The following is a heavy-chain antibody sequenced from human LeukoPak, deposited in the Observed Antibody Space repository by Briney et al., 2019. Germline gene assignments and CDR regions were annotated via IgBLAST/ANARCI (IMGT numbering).Heavy chain of an antibody. CDR1: GGSISSGSYY. V-gene: IGHV4-61*02. CDR2: IYTSGST. D-gene: IGHD5-18*01. CDR3: ARAQIQLRSTMPFDY. J-gene: IGHJ4*02. Sequence: PSETLSLTCAVSGGSISSGSYYWSWIRQPAGKGLEWIGRIYTSGSTNYNPSLKSRVTISVDTSKNQFSLKLSSVTAADTAVYYCARAQIQLRSTMPFDYWGQGTLVTVSS.